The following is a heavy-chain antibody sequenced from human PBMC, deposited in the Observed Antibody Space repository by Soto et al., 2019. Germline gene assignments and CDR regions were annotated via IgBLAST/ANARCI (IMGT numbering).Heavy chain of an antibody. CDR2: MNPNSGNT. CDR3: ARDPTYYDILPGYSNAFDI. J-gene: IGHJ3*02. CDR1: GYTFTSYD. V-gene: IGHV1-8*01. Sequence: QVQLVQSGAEVKKPGASVKVSCKASGYTFTSYDINWVRQATGQGLEWMGWMNPNSGNTGYAQKFQGRVTMTRNTSISTAYMELSSLRSEDTAVYYCARDPTYYDILPGYSNAFDIWGQGTMVTVSS. D-gene: IGHD3-9*01.